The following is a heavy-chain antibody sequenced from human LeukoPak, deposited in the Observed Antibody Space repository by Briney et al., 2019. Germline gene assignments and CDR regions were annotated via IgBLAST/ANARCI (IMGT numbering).Heavy chain of an antibody. Sequence: GGSLRLSCAASGCTVGTKCMNWVRQAPGKGLEWVSILYSGGDTYYADSVKGRFTISRDNSRNTLSLQMNSLRVEDTAVYYCARVGDHYVWNFLIWGRGTLVTVSS. D-gene: IGHD1-7*01. V-gene: IGHV3-53*01. J-gene: IGHJ2*01. CDR3: ARVGDHYVWNFLI. CDR2: LYSGGDT. CDR1: GCTVGTKC.